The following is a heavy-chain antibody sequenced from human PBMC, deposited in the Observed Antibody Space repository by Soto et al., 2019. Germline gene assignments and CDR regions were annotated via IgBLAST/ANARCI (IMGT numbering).Heavy chain of an antibody. D-gene: IGHD2-2*03. CDR3: ARLDIVVVPAAMASDY. CDR1: GYSFTSYW. V-gene: IGHV5-10-1*03. CDR2: IDPSDSYT. Sequence: EVQLVQSGAEVKKPGESLRISCKGSGYSFTSYWISWVRQMPGKGLEWMGRIDPSDSYTNYSPSFQGHVTISADKSISTAYLQWSSLKASDTAMYYCARLDIVVVPAAMASDYWGQGTLVTVSS. J-gene: IGHJ4*02.